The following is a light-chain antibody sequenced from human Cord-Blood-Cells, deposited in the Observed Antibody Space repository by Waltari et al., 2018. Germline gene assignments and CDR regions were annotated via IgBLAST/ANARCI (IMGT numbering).Light chain of an antibody. CDR1: NIGSKS. CDR2: YDS. CDR3: QVWDSSSDHVV. J-gene: IGLJ2*01. Sequence: SYVLTQPPPLSVAPGKTARITCGGNNIGSKSVHWYQQKPGQAPVLGIYYDSDRPTGMPERFAGSNSGNTATLTISRVEAGDEADYYCQVWDSSSDHVVFGGGTKLTV. V-gene: IGLV3-21*04.